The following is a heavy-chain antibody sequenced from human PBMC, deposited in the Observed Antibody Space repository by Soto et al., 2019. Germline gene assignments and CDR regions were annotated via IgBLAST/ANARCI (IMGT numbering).Heavy chain of an antibody. CDR1: GGSISSGDYY. CDR2: IYYSGST. Sequence: SETLSLTCTVSGGSISSGDYYWSWIRQPPGKGLEWIGNIYYSGSTYYKPSLKNRVTKSVDTSKNQLSLKLSSVAAADTAVYYCASRKSSPYFDYWGQGTLVTVS. D-gene: IGHD3-10*01. CDR3: ASRKSSPYFDY. V-gene: IGHV4-30-4*01. J-gene: IGHJ4*02.